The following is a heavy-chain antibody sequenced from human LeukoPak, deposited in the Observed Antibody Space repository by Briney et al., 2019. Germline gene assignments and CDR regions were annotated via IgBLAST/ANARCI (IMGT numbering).Heavy chain of an antibody. CDR2: ICYDGSNE. D-gene: IGHD4-17*01. CDR3: ARDRGNTVTTYYFDY. Sequence: PGGSLRLSCAASGFTFSSYAMHWVRQAPGKGLEWVAIICYDGSNEFYADSVKGRFTISRDNSKNTLFLQMKSLRAEDTAVYYCARDRGNTVTTYYFDYWGQGTLVTVSS. CDR1: GFTFSSYA. J-gene: IGHJ4*02. V-gene: IGHV3-33*08.